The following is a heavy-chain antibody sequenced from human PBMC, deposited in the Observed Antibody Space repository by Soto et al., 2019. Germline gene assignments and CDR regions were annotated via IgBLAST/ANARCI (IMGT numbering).Heavy chain of an antibody. D-gene: IGHD2-2*01. CDR2: ISTYNGNT. Sequence: QVQLVQSGAEVEKPGASVKVSCKASGYTFTSKGITWVRQAPGQGLEWMGWISTYNGNTNYAQKLQGRVIMTTDTSTSTGYMELRSLRSDDTAVYYCARGVVVPAATGKSWFDPWGQGTLFTVSS. CDR3: ARGVVVPAATGKSWFDP. J-gene: IGHJ5*02. CDR1: GYTFTSKG. V-gene: IGHV1-18*01.